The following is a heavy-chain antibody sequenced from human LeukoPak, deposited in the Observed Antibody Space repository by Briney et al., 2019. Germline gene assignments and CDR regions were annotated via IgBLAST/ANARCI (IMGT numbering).Heavy chain of an antibody. V-gene: IGHV3-7*01. J-gene: IGHJ3*02. CDR2: IKQDGSEK. CDR3: ARDFTAGITMVQDDFDI. CDR1: GFTFSSYW. D-gene: IGHD3-10*01. Sequence: GGSLRLSCAASGFTFSSYWMSWVRQAPGKGLEWVANIKQDGSEKYYVDSVKGRFTISRDNAKNSLYLQMNSLRAEDTAVYYCARDFTAGITMVQDDFDIWGQGTMVTVSS.